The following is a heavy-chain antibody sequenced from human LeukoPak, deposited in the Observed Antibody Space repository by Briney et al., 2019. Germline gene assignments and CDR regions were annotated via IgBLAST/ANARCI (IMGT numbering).Heavy chain of an antibody. V-gene: IGHV3-53*01. CDR2: IYSGDRT. Sequence: PGGSLRLSCAASGFTVSNIYMSWVRQAPGKGLEWVSVIYSGDRTYYADSVTGRFTISRDNSKNTVYLQMNSLRAEDTAMYYCARDGSYSSGYGFDYWGQGTLVTVSS. CDR3: ARDGSYSSGYGFDY. D-gene: IGHD2-8*02. J-gene: IGHJ4*02. CDR1: GFTVSNIY.